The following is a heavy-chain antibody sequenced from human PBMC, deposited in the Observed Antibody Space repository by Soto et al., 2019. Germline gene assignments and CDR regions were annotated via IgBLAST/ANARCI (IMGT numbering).Heavy chain of an antibody. J-gene: IGHJ6*03. Sequence: QVQLVESGGGVVQPGRSLRLSCAASGFTFSSYGMHWVRQAPGKGLEWVAVIWNDGSNKYYADSVKGRFTISRDNSKNTLYLQMNSRRAEDKAVYYCARVTGGSGSYYNNYYYYYMHVWGKGTTVTVSS. CDR2: IWNDGSNK. V-gene: IGHV3-33*01. CDR1: GFTFSSYG. CDR3: ARVTGGSGSYYNNYYYYYMHV. D-gene: IGHD3-10*01.